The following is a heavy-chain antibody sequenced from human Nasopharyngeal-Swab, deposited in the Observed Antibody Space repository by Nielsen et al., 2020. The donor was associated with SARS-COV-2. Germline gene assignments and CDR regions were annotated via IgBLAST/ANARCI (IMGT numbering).Heavy chain of an antibody. J-gene: IGHJ3*02. CDR2: IYPGDSDT. CDR3: ARQSCRGGSCPEVGAFDI. V-gene: IGHV5-51*01. Sequence: GGSLRLSCKGSGYSFTSYWIGWVRQMPGKGLEWMGIIYPGDSDTRYSPSFQGQVTISADKSISTAYLQWSSLKASDAAMYYCARQSCRGGSCPEVGAFDIWGQGTMVTVSS. CDR1: GYSFTSYW. D-gene: IGHD2-15*01.